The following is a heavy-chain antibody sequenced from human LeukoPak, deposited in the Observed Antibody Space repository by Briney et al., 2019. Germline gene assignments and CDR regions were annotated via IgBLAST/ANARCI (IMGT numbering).Heavy chain of an antibody. CDR2: TWCDGSHK. D-gene: IGHD5-24*01. CDR1: GFVFITFS. J-gene: IGHJ5*02. CDR3: AKGGNTRTEDGLDL. Sequence: GGSLRLSCAASGFVFITFSMHWVRQAPGKRLQWVAVTWCDGSHKNYADSVKGRFTISRDNSKNILYLQMNSLRVDDTSLYYCAKGGNTRTEDGLDLWGQGTLVTVSS. V-gene: IGHV3-33*06.